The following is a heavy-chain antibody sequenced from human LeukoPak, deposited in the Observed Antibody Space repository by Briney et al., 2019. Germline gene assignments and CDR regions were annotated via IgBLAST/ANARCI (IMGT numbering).Heavy chain of an antibody. J-gene: IGHJ5*02. CDR2: ISAYNGNT. CDR1: GYTFTNYA. Sequence: ASVKVSCKASGYTFTNYAVSWVRQAPGQGLEYMGYISAYNGNTNYAQNLRGRVTMTTDTSTTTVYMELRSLSSDDTAVYYCARGNFYYYGSGNWFDPWGQGTLVTVSS. V-gene: IGHV1-18*01. CDR3: ARGNFYYYGSGNWFDP. D-gene: IGHD3-10*01.